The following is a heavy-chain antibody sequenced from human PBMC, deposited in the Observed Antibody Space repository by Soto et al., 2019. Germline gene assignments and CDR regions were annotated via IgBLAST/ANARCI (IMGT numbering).Heavy chain of an antibody. J-gene: IGHJ3*02. V-gene: IGHV4-34*01. CDR2: INHSGST. CDR1: GGSFSGYY. D-gene: IGHD2-2*01. CDR3: ARGVGYCSSTSCYAFDI. Sequence: SETLSLTCAVYGGSFSGYYWSWIRQPPGKGLEWIGEINHSGSTNYNPSLKSRVTISVDTSKNQFSLKLSSVTAADTAVYYCARGVGYCSSTSCYAFDIWGQGTMVTVSS.